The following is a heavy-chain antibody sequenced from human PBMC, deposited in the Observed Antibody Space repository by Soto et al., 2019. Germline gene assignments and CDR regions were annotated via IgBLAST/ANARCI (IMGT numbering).Heavy chain of an antibody. Sequence: RGSLRLSCAASGFTFSSYAMSWVRQAPGKGLEWVSAISGSGGSTYYADSVKGRFTISRDNSKNTLYLQMNSLRAEDTAVYYCAKSSMDIVATIDYWGQGTLVTVSS. D-gene: IGHD5-12*01. CDR3: AKSSMDIVATIDY. CDR2: ISGSGGST. J-gene: IGHJ4*02. CDR1: GFTFSSYA. V-gene: IGHV3-23*01.